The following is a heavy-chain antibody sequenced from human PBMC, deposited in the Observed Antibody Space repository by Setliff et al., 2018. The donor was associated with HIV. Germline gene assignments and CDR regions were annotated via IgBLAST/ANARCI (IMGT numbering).Heavy chain of an antibody. CDR2: IWYDASGE. D-gene: IGHD5-12*01. CDR1: GFSFSTYG. V-gene: IGHV3-30*02. J-gene: IGHJ6*03. Sequence: GGSLRLSCAASGFSFSTYGMYWVRQAPGKGLEWVAVIWYDASGEHYADSVKGRFTISRDNSKNILYLQMNSLRAEDTAVYYCAKEGEWQRSRGYMDVWGKGTTVTVSS. CDR3: AKEGEWQRSRGYMDV.